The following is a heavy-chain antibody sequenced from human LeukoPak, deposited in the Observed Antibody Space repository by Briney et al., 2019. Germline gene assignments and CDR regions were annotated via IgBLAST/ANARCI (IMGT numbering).Heavy chain of an antibody. Sequence: GKSLRLSCAASGFTFSNYAMHWVRQAPGKGLEWVSLISSGGTYEYYADSVKGRFTISRDNSKNTLYLQLNSLRAEATAVYYCARDPTYYYDSGSSGPHYFDNWGQGTLVTVSS. D-gene: IGHD3-10*01. J-gene: IGHJ4*02. CDR2: ISSGGTYE. CDR3: ARDPTYYYDSGSSGPHYFDN. CDR1: GFTFSNYA. V-gene: IGHV3-30*01.